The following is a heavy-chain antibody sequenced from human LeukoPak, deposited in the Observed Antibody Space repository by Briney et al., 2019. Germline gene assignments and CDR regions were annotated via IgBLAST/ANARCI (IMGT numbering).Heavy chain of an antibody. CDR3: ARDPTNYASWFDR. D-gene: IGHD1-7*01. Sequence: GSLILSCAAAGVTFSNYYMSWMRQAPGKGLEGVSYIISSGSTKYYSDSVKGRFTISRDNAKNSMHLQMNSLRAEDTAVYYCARDPTNYASWFDRWGQGTLVTVSS. J-gene: IGHJ5*02. V-gene: IGHV3-11*01. CDR2: IISSGSTK. CDR1: GVTFSNYY.